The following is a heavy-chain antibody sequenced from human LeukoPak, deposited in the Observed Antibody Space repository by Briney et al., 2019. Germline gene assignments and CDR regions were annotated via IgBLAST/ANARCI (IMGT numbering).Heavy chain of an antibody. Sequence: SETLSLTCTVSGGSISSYYWSWIRQPPGKGLEWIGYIYYSGSTNYNPSLKSRVTISVDTSKNQFSLKLSSVTAADTAVYYCARVPYCSGGSCYYYYYYMDVWGKGTTVTVSS. V-gene: IGHV4-59*01. CDR3: ARVPYCSGGSCYYYYYYMDV. D-gene: IGHD2-15*01. J-gene: IGHJ6*03. CDR2: IYYSGST. CDR1: GGSISSYY.